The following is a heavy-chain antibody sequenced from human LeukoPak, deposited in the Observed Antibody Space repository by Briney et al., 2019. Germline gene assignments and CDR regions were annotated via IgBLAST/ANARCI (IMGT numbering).Heavy chain of an antibody. D-gene: IGHD1-26*01. V-gene: IGHV3-30-3*01. Sequence: GRSLRLSCAATGFTFNTFAMHWVRQAPGKGLEWLGLISYDGDKQIYPASVRCRFSFSRDNSNNTLYLQMNNLRPEDTALYYCARESHEGATRAYNWFDPWGQGTLVSVSS. CDR2: ISYDGDKQ. CDR1: GFTFNTFA. J-gene: IGHJ5*02. CDR3: ARESHEGATRAYNWFDP.